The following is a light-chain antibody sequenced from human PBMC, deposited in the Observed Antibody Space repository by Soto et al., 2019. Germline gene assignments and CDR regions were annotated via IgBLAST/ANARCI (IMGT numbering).Light chain of an antibody. CDR2: AAS. J-gene: IGKJ1*01. CDR3: QQSYSTPSG. Sequence: DIQMTQSPSSLSASVGERVTITCRASQSISSYLNWYQQKPGKAPKLLIYAASSLQSGVPSRFSGSGSGTDFTLTISSLQPEDFATYYCQQSYSTPSGFGQGTKVEIK. CDR1: QSISSY. V-gene: IGKV1-39*01.